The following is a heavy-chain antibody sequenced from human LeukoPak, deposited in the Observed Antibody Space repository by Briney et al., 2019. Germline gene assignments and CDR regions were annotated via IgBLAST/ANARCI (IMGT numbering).Heavy chain of an antibody. J-gene: IGHJ4*02. D-gene: IGHD2-21*02. CDR2: IRYDGSNK. Sequence: PGGSLRLSCAASGFTFSSYGMHWVRQAPGKGLEWVAFIRYDGSNKYYADSVKGRFTISRDNSKNTLYLQMNSLRAEDTAVYYCARDRSLWGDSIDYWGQGTLITVSS. CDR1: GFTFSSYG. V-gene: IGHV3-30*02. CDR3: ARDRSLWGDSIDY.